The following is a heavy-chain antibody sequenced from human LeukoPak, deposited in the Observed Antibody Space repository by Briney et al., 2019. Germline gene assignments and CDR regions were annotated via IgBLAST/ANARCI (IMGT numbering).Heavy chain of an antibody. CDR2: ISGSGGST. D-gene: IGHD6-6*01. Sequence: PGGSLRLSCAASGFTSGCCAMSWVRQAPGKGLEWVSTISGSGGSTYYADSVKGRFTISRDNSKNTLYLQMNSLRAEDTAVYYCAKETAPYSSSSHYFDYWGQGTLVTVSS. J-gene: IGHJ4*02. V-gene: IGHV3-23*01. CDR1: GFTSGCCA. CDR3: AKETAPYSSSSHYFDY.